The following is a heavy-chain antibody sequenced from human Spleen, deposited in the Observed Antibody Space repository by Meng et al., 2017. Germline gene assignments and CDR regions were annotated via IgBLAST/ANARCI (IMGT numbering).Heavy chain of an antibody. V-gene: IGHV1-18*01. CDR3: ARAFWRWLLPSHPYAGMDV. CDR1: GYIFTSYG. Sequence: ASVKVSCKASGYIFTSYGITWVRQAPGQGLEWMGWISAYNGNTDYAQRFQGRLTMTTDTSTTTAYMELRSLTSDDTAVYYCARAFWRWLLPSHPYAGMDVWGQGTTVTVSS. CDR2: ISAYNGNT. D-gene: IGHD3-22*01. J-gene: IGHJ6*02.